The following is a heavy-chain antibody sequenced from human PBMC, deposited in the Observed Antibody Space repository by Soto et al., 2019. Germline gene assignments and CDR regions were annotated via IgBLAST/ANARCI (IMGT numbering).Heavy chain of an antibody. CDR2: ISGDGSRV. CDR3: ARDLHDSSGYYLGPFDY. CDR1: GFSFSDYG. D-gene: IGHD3-22*01. Sequence: GGSLRLSCAASGFSFSDYGMNWVRQAPGKGLEWVAYISGDGSRVFYSDSVKGRFTISRDNSKNTLYLQMNSLRAEDTAVYYCARDLHDSSGYYLGPFDYWGQGTLVTVSS. V-gene: IGHV3-48*01. J-gene: IGHJ4*02.